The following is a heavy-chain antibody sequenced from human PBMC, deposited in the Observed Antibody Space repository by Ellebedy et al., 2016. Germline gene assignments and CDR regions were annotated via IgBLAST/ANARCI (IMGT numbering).Heavy chain of an antibody. Sequence: ASVKVSXKASRYTFTGYYMHWVRQAPGQGLEWMGWINPNSGGTNYAQKFQGRVTMTRDTSISTAYMELSRPRSDDTAVYYCARPTDYDFWSGYYYFDYWGQGTLVTVSS. CDR3: ARPTDYDFWSGYYYFDY. J-gene: IGHJ4*02. V-gene: IGHV1-2*02. D-gene: IGHD3-3*01. CDR2: INPNSGGT. CDR1: RYTFTGYY.